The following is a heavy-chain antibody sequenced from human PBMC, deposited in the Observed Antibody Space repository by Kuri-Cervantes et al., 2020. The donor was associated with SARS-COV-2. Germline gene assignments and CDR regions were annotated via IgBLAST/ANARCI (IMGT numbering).Heavy chain of an antibody. J-gene: IGHJ4*02. Sequence: SETLSLTCIVSGGSIDTSSFYWGWIRQSPGRGLEWIGSIYYSGSTYSAPSLKSRVTISVDTSKNQFSLKLSSVTAADTAVYYCASDNGLYWGQGTLVTVSS. CDR3: ASDNGLY. CDR1: GGSIDTSSFY. V-gene: IGHV4-39*07. CDR2: IYYSGST.